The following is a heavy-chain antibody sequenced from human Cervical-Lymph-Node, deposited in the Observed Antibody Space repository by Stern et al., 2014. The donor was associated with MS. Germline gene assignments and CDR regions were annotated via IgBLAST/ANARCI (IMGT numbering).Heavy chain of an antibody. V-gene: IGHV3-9*01. D-gene: IGHD6-19*01. CDR3: AKDISSGRWEAQYYYGMDV. CDR2: ISWNSGSM. CDR1: RFNFDDYA. J-gene: IGHJ6*02. Sequence: EVQLVESAGGLVQPGRSLRLSCAGSRFNFDDYAMHWVRQAPGRGLEWVSSISWNSGSMEYADSVKGRFTISRDNAKNSLYLQMDSLRVEDTAIYYCAKDISSGRWEAQYYYGMDVWGQGTTVTVSS.